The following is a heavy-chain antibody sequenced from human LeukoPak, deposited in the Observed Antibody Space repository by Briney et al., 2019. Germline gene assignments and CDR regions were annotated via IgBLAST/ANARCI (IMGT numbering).Heavy chain of an antibody. V-gene: IGHV4-34*01. Sequence: SETLSLTCAVYGGSFSGYYWSWIRQPPGKGLEWIGEINHSGSTNYNPSLKSRVTISVDTSKNQFSLKLSSVTAADTAVYYCARDRLYYYDSSGYPCNWFDPWGQGTLVTVSS. J-gene: IGHJ5*02. CDR2: INHSGST. CDR1: GGSFSGYY. D-gene: IGHD3-22*01. CDR3: ARDRLYYYDSSGYPCNWFDP.